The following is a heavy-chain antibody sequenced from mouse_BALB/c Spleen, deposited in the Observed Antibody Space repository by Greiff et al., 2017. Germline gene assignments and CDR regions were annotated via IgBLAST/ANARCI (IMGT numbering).Heavy chain of an antibody. V-gene: IGHV1-7*01. Sequence: QVQLQQSGAELAKPGASVKMSCKASGYTFTSYWMHWVKQRPGQGLEWIGYINPSTGYTEYNQKFKDKATLTADKSSSTAYMQLSSLTSEDSAVYYCASLSLLRGDYWGQGTTLTVSS. D-gene: IGHD1-2*01. CDR3: ASLSLLRGDY. CDR2: INPSTGYT. CDR1: GYTFTSYW. J-gene: IGHJ2*01.